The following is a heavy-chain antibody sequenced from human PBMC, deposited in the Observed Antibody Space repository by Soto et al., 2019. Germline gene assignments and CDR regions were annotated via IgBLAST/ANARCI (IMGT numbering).Heavy chain of an antibody. CDR2: IYYSGST. D-gene: IGHD3-22*01. CDR1: GGSISSGDYY. CDR3: ARQYYYDSSGYYFAFDI. Sequence: QVQLQESGPGLVKPSQTLSLTCTVSGGSISSGDYYWSWIRQPPGKGLEWIGYIYYSGSTYYNPYLKTRVTISVDTSKNQFSLKLSSVTAADTAVYYCARQYYYDSSGYYFAFDIWGLGTMVTVSS. J-gene: IGHJ3*02. V-gene: IGHV4-30-4*01.